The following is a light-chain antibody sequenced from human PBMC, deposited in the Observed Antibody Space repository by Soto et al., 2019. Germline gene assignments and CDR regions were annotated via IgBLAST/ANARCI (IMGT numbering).Light chain of an antibody. J-gene: IGKJ5*01. CDR1: QYINTR. V-gene: IGKV3-11*01. CDR2: QTS. CDR3: QQRNVWPPIT. Sequence: EIVLTQSPATLSSFPGDRVTLSCSASQYINTRLAWYQHRPGQSPRLLIYQTSLRAAGIPARFSASGSGTDFTLTINGLEPEDFAVYYCQQRNVWPPITFGQGTRLEN.